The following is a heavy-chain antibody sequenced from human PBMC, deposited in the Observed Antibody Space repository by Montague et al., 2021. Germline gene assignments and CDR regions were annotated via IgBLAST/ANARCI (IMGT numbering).Heavy chain of an antibody. V-gene: IGHV5-51*01. D-gene: IGHD1-7*01. CDR1: GFSISDYW. CDR3: ARRGSLVETGTGFTP. CDR2: IYPRDSDT. J-gene: IGHJ5*02. Sequence: QSGAEVKKPGESLKISCQGSGFSISDYWIAWVRQMPGRGLEWLGIIYPRDSDTRYNPSFQGQVSISADKVINTAYVQWSSLTASDTAIYYCARRGSLVETGTGFTPWGQGTLVTVTS.